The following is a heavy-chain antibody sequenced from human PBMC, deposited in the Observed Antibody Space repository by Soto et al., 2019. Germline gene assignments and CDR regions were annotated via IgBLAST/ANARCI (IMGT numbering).Heavy chain of an antibody. CDR1: GYTFTSYG. CDR2: ISAYNGNT. CDR3: ARVCSSTSCYNTNPYFDY. Sequence: ASVKVSCTASGYTFTSYGIIWVRQAPGQGLEWMGWISAYNGNTNYAQKLQGRVTMTTDTSTSTAYMELRSLRSDDTAVYYCARVCSSTSCYNTNPYFDYWGQGTLVTVSS. J-gene: IGHJ4*02. V-gene: IGHV1-18*01. D-gene: IGHD2-2*02.